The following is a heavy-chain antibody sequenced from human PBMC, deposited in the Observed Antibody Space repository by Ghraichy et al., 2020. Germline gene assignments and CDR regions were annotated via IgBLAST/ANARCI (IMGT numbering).Heavy chain of an antibody. D-gene: IGHD4-17*01. CDR2: IYYSGST. J-gene: IGHJ4*02. CDR3: ARPDLKHDYGDYVVFLN. V-gene: IGHV4-39*01. CDR1: GGSISSSSYY. Sequence: SETLSLTCTVSGGSISSSSYYWGWIRQPPGKGLEWIGSIYYSGSTYYNPSLKSRVTISVDTSKNQFSLKLSSVTAADTAVYYCARPDLKHDYGDYVVFLNWGQGTLVTVSS.